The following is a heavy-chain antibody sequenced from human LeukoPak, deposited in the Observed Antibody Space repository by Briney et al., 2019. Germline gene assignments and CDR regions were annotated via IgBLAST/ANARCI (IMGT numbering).Heavy chain of an antibody. V-gene: IGHV3-23*01. D-gene: IGHD3-16*01. J-gene: IGHJ4*02. CDR3: AKGRGFRVWDPWDN. CDR2: ITNSGENT. Sequence: PGGSLRLSCAASGFSFSSYRMNWVRQAPGKGREWVSGITNSGENTYYADSVKGRFTISRGNSKNTLFLEMNSLRVEDTAVYYCAKGRGFRVWDPWDNWGQGTLITVSS. CDR1: GFSFSSYR.